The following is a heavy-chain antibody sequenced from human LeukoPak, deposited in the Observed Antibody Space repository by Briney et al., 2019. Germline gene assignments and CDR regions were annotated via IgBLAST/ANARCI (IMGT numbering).Heavy chain of an antibody. V-gene: IGHV3-7*01. Sequence: GGSLRLSCAVSGFIFSNAWMTWVRQAPGKGLEWVATITQDGSAKYYVDFVKGRFTISRDNARNSVYLQMNTLRAEDTAIYYCADPDWGWGQGTMVTVSS. CDR1: GFIFSNAW. J-gene: IGHJ3*01. CDR2: ITQDGSAK. CDR3: ADPDWG. D-gene: IGHD3/OR15-3a*01.